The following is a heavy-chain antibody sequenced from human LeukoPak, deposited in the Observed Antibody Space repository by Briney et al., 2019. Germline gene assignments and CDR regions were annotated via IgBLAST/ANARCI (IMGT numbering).Heavy chain of an antibody. D-gene: IGHD2-15*01. Sequence: PGGSLRLSRAASGFTFSRYAMSWVPDAPGKGLEWVSALSGSGGSTYYADSVKGRFTISRDNSKNTLYLQMNSLRAEDTAVYYCANWYSRDYWGQGTLVTVSS. CDR2: LSGSGGST. CDR1: GFTFSRYA. J-gene: IGHJ4*02. CDR3: ANWYSRDY. V-gene: IGHV3-23*01.